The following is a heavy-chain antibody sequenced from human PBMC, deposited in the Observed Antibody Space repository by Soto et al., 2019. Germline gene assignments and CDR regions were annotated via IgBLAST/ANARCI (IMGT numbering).Heavy chain of an antibody. CDR1: GDSVSSNSAA. J-gene: IGHJ4*01. D-gene: IGHD3-22*01. V-gene: IGHV6-1*01. CDR2: TFYRSKWYY. Sequence: QTLSLTCVVSGDSVSSNSAAWNLIRQSPSRGLEWLGRTFYRSKWYYHYAVSVESRITLNPDTSKNQFSLQLTSVTPEDTAVYYCTREHGSGFSDYWGQGTLVTVSS. CDR3: TREHGSGFSDY.